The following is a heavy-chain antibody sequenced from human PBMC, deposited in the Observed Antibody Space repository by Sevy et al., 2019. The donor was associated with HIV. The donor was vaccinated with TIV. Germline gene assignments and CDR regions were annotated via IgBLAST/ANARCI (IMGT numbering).Heavy chain of an antibody. Sequence: GGSLRLSCAASGFSFSSYGMHWVRQAPGKGLEWRSYIQYDGSNKDYADSVKRRFTISRDNSKNTLYLQMNSLRVEDTAVFYCVKEGGGEGGDHWGQGTLVTVSS. CDR3: VKEGGGEGGDH. CDR2: IQYDGSNK. V-gene: IGHV3-30*02. J-gene: IGHJ4*02. CDR1: GFSFSSYG. D-gene: IGHD2-21*01.